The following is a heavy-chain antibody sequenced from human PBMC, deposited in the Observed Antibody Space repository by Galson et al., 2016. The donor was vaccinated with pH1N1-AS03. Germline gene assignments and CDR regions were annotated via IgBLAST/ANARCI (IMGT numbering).Heavy chain of an antibody. Sequence: CAISGDSVLSDSAAWNWVRQSPSRGLEWLGRTYLRSTWYHDYAESMKSRIIINADTSKNQFSLQLNSVTPEDTAVYYWVSDIYGDPLGEWGQGTLVTVSS. CDR1: GDSVLSDSAA. CDR3: VSDIYGDPLGE. CDR2: TYLRSTWYH. J-gene: IGHJ4*02. D-gene: IGHD4-17*01. V-gene: IGHV6-1*01.